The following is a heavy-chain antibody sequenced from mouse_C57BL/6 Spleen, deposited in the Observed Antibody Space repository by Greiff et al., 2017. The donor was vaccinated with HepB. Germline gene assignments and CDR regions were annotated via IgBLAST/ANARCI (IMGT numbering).Heavy chain of an antibody. V-gene: IGHV1-81*01. J-gene: IGHJ4*01. Sequence: VQLVESGAELARPGASVKLSCKASGYTLTSYGISWVKQRTGQGLEWIGEIYPRSGNTYYNEKFKGKATLTADKSSSTAYMELRSLTSEDSAVYFCARDYDGYLDYWGQGTSVTVSS. D-gene: IGHD2-3*01. CDR1: GYTLTSYG. CDR2: IYPRSGNT. CDR3: ARDYDGYLDY.